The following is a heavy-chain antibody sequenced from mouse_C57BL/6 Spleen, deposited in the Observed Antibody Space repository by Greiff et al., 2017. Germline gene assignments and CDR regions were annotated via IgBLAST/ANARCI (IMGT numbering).Heavy chain of an antibody. CDR3: ARSEDGGFAY. V-gene: IGHV1-53*01. CDR2: INPSYGGT. D-gene: IGHD1-1*02. J-gene: IGHJ3*01. Sequence: QVQLQQPGTELVKPGASVTLSCKASGYSFTSYWMHWVKQRPGPGLEWIGNINPSYGGTNYNEKFKSKATLTIDKSSSTADMQLSSLTSEGSAVYNCARSEDGGFAYWGQGTLVNVSA. CDR1: GYSFTSYW.